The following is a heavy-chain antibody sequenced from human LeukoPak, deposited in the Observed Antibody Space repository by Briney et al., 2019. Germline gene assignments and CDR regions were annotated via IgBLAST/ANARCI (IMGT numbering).Heavy chain of an antibody. V-gene: IGHV1-46*01. CDR2: INPSGGST. Sequence: ASVKVSCKASGYTFTSYYMHWVRQAPGQGLEWMGIINPSGGSTSYAQKFQGRVTMTRDTSTSTVYMELSSLRSEDTAVYYCARGSSLPTIFGVVTPFDYWGQGTLVIVSS. D-gene: IGHD3-3*01. CDR3: ARGSSLPTIFGVVTPFDY. CDR1: GYTFTSYY. J-gene: IGHJ4*02.